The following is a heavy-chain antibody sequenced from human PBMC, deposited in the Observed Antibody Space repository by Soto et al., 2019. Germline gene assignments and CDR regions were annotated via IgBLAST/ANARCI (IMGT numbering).Heavy chain of an antibody. V-gene: IGHV1-69*01. CDR1: GGTFSSYA. J-gene: IGHJ6*02. Sequence: QVQLVQSGAEVKKPGSSVKVSCKASGGTFSSYAISWVRQAPGQGLEWMGGIIPISGTANYAQKFQGRVTITADESLRTAYMELSSLRSEDTAVYYCARSQGSSTSLEIYYYYYYGMDVWGQGTTVTVSS. D-gene: IGHD2-2*01. CDR2: IIPISGTA. CDR3: ARSQGSSTSLEIYYYYYYGMDV.